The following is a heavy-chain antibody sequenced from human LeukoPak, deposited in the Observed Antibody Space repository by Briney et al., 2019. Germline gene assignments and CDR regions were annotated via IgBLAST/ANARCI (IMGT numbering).Heavy chain of an antibody. CDR3: AIANFLYCSSSTCLSAY. V-gene: IGHV1-2*02. CDR2: INPNDGDT. D-gene: IGHD2-2*01. Sequence: ASVTVCCTASGYTFTDYYMHWVRQAPGQGFELMGWINPNDGDTNYSQKVQGRGTMTRYTSISTAHMEVSRLLSDDTAVYYCAIANFLYCSSSTCLSAYCGQRTLVTVSS. CDR1: GYTFTDYY. J-gene: IGHJ4*02.